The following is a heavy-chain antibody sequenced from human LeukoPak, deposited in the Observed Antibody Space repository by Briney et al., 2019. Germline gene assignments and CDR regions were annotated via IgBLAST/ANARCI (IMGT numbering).Heavy chain of an antibody. D-gene: IGHD1-26*01. V-gene: IGHV3-7*01. CDR3: ARHKLVAATYFDY. CDR1: GFTFSNFW. CDR2: IQQDGSEQ. Sequence: GGSLRLSCAASGFTFSNFWMSWVRQAPGKGREWVANIQQDGSEQYCVDSVKGPFTHSTDKAKNSLYLQMNSLRAEDTAVYYCARHKLVAATYFDYWGRGTLVTVSS. J-gene: IGHJ4*02.